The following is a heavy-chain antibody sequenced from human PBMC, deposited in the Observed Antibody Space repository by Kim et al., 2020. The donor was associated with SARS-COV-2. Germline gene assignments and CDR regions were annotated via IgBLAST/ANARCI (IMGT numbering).Heavy chain of an antibody. J-gene: IGHJ6*01. CDR2: ISGGAVNK. V-gene: IGHV3-23*01. CDR3: AKMVIMYGYHYFYYYAMVV. D-gene: IGHD5-18*01. CDR1: GFTFDTYA. Sequence: GGSLRLSCAASGFTFDTYAMSWVRQAPGKGLEWGSVISGGAVNKFYADSLRGRFTISRDNSKNTLYLQMNSLRDEDTAIYYCAKMVIMYGYHYFYYYAMVVWAQGTTVSVSS.